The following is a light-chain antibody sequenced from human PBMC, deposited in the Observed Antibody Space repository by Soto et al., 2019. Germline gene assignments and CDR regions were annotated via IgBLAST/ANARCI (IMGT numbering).Light chain of an antibody. CDR3: HQYGDSPQT. Sequence: EIVLTQSPGTLSLSPGERATLSCRASRSLSSIFLAWYQHKPGQAPRLLIYGASSRATGIPDRFSGSGSGTDFTLTISRLEPEDFAVYYCHQYGDSPQTFGQETKVEVK. CDR2: GAS. CDR1: RSLSSIF. V-gene: IGKV3-20*01. J-gene: IGKJ1*01.